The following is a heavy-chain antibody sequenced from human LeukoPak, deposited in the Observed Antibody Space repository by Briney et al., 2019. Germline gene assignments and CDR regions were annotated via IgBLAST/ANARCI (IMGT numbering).Heavy chain of an antibody. CDR2: ISSSGSML. Sequence: GGSLRLSCTVSGFIFSDYYMSWVRQAPGKGLEWVSYISSSGSMLHYADSVEGRFTISRDNAKNSLYLQMSSLRVEDTAVYYCAKGDIVVVPAAPFDYWGQGTLVTVSS. CDR1: GFIFSDYY. CDR3: AKGDIVVVPAAPFDY. D-gene: IGHD2-2*01. J-gene: IGHJ4*02. V-gene: IGHV3-11*04.